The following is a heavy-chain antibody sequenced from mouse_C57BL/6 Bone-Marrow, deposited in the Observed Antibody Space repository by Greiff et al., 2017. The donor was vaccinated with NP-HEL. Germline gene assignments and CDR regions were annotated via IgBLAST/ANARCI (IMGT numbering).Heavy chain of an antibody. CDR2: IYPRSGNT. Sequence: VQRVESGAELARPGASVKLSCKASGYTFTSYGISWVKQRTGQGLEWIGEIYPRSGNTYYNEKFKGKATLTADKSSSTAYMELRSLTSEDSAVYFCARDYYGSSPPSLGYWGQGTTLTVSS. V-gene: IGHV1-81*01. CDR3: ARDYYGSSPPSLGY. D-gene: IGHD1-1*01. J-gene: IGHJ2*01. CDR1: GYTFTSYG.